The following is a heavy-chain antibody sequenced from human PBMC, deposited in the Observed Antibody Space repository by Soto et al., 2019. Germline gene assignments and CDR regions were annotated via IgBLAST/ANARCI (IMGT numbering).Heavy chain of an antibody. J-gene: IGHJ5*02. CDR2: IYYSGST. Sequence: RSLTCSVSGGSISSYYWSWIRQPPGRGLKWIGYIYYSGSTNYNPSLKSRVTISVDTFQNQFSLKMSSVTAAGTAVYYCARSRYSSSWYRSSGLDPGGKGTLVTV. CDR1: GGSISSYY. D-gene: IGHD6-13*01. V-gene: IGHV4-59*01. CDR3: ARSRYSSSWYRSSGLDP.